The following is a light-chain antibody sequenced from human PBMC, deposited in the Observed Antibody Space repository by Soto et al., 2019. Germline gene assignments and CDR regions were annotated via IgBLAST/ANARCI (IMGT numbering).Light chain of an antibody. V-gene: IGLV2-14*01. Sequence: QSALTQPASVSGSPGQSITISCTGTSIDVGGYNYVSWYQHHPGKAPKLMIYGVTNRPSGVSIRFSVSKSGNTASLTISGLQPEDEADYYCTSYIHRRTLVVFGGGTKLTVL. CDR2: GVT. CDR3: TSYIHRRTLVV. CDR1: SIDVGGYNY. J-gene: IGLJ2*01.